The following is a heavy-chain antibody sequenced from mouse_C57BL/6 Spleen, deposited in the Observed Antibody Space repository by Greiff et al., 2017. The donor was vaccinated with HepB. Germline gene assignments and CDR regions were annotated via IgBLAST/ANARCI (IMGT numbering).Heavy chain of an antibody. CDR2: ISDGGSYT. CDR3: ARAYYGSRTGYFDV. CDR1: GFTFSSYA. V-gene: IGHV5-4*01. D-gene: IGHD1-1*01. Sequence: VQLKESGGGLVKPGGSLKLSCAASGFTFSSYAMSWVRQTPEKRLEWVATISDGGSYTYYPDNVKGRFTISRDNAKNNLYLQMSHLKSEDTAMYYCARAYYGSRTGYFDVWGTGTTVTVSS. J-gene: IGHJ1*03.